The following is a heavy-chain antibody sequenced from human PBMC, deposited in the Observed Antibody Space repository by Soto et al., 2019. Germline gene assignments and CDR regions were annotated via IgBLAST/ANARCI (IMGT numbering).Heavy chain of an antibody. J-gene: IGHJ4*02. CDR1: GFTFSSYE. CDR2: ISSSGSTI. V-gene: IGHV3-48*03. D-gene: IGHD3-22*01. CDR3: ARDSEKPNHYYDSSGYPFDY. Sequence: GGSLRLSCAASGFTFSSYEMNWVRQAPGKGLEWVSYISSSGSTIYYADSVKGRFTISRDNAKNSLYLQMNSLRAEDAAVYYCARDSEKPNHYYDSSGYPFDYWGQGPLFTVPS.